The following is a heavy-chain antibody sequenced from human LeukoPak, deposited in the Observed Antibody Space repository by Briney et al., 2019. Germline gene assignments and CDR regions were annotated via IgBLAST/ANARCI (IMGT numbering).Heavy chain of an antibody. V-gene: IGHV4-34*01. CDR1: GGSFRGYY. J-gene: IGHJ4*02. D-gene: IGHD3-10*01. CDR2: INHSGST. CDR3: ARGLYGSGSYSY. Sequence: SGALALTCAVYGGSFRGYYLSRIRQPPGKGLEWIGEINHSGSTNYNPSLKSRVTISVDTSKNQFSLKLSSVTAADTAVYYCARGLYGSGSYSYWGQGTLVTVSS.